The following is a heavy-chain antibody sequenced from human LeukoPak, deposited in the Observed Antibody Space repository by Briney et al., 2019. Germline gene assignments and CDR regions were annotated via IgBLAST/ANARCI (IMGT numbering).Heavy chain of an antibody. D-gene: IGHD2-15*01. J-gene: IGHJ4*02. CDR3: TRLSCSGGSCYSGNDY. Sequence: PGGSLRLSCAASGFTFSGSAMHWVRQASGKGLEWVGRIRSKANSYATAYAASVKGRFTISRDDSKNTAYLQMNSLKTEDTAVYYCTRLSCSGGSCYSGNDYWGQGTLVTVSS. CDR2: IRSKANSYAT. V-gene: IGHV3-73*01. CDR1: GFTFSGSA.